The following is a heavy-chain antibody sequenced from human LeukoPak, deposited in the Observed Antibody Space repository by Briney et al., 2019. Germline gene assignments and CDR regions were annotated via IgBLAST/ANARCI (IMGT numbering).Heavy chain of an antibody. J-gene: IGHJ4*02. CDR2: IYPGDSDT. Sequence: GASVKVSCKASGYTFTSYWIGWVRQMPGKGLEWMGIIYPGDSDTRYSPSFQGQVTISADKSISTAYLQWSSLKASDTAMYYCARQSGLVADYWGQGTLVTVSS. CDR1: GYTFTSYW. CDR3: ARQSGLVADY. V-gene: IGHV5-51*01. D-gene: IGHD3/OR15-3a*01.